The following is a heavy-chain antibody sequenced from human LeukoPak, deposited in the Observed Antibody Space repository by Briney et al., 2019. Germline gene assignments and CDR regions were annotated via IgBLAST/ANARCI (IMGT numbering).Heavy chain of an antibody. CDR1: GFTFSSYG. D-gene: IGHD7-27*01. J-gene: IGHJ2*01. Sequence: PGRSLRLSCAASGFTFSSYGMHWVRQAPGKGLEWVAVIWYDGSNKYYANSVKGRFTISRDNSKNTLYLQMNSLRAEDTAVYYCARGLLTGDSYWYIDLWGRGTLVTVSS. CDR2: IWYDGSNK. CDR3: ARGLLTGDSYWYIDL. V-gene: IGHV3-33*01.